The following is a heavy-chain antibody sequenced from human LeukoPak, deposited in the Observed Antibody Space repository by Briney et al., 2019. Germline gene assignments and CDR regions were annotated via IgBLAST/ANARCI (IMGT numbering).Heavy chain of an antibody. CDR1: GFTFSSYG. V-gene: IGHV3-30*18. CDR3: AKGGHTVKGNYFDY. CDR2: ISYDGSNK. Sequence: GRSLRLSCAASGFTFSSYGMHWVRQAPGKGLEWVAVISYDGSNKYYADSVKGRFTISRDNSKNTLYLQMNSLRAEDTAVYYCAKGGHTVKGNYFDYWGQGTLVTVSS. J-gene: IGHJ4*02. D-gene: IGHD4-17*01.